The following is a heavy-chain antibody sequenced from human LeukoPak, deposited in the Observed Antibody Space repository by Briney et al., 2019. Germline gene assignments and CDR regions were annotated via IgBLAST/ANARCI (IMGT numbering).Heavy chain of an antibody. D-gene: IGHD5-18*01. CDR1: GFTFSRYW. V-gene: IGHV3-7*01. CDR3: ARDHDSYGFSDY. CDR2: IKQDGSEK. Sequence: GGSLRLSCATSGFTFSRYWMSWARQAPGKGLEWVANIKQDGSEKNYVGSVRGRFTISRDNAKNSLYLQMNSLRAEDTAVYYCARDHDSYGFSDYWGQGTLVTVSS. J-gene: IGHJ4*02.